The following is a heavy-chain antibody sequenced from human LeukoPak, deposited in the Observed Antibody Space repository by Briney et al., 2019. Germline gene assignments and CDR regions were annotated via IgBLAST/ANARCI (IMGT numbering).Heavy chain of an antibody. CDR2: INHSGST. Sequence: PSETLSLTCAVYGGSFSGYYWSWIRQPPGKGLEWIGEINHSGSTNYNPSLESRVTISIDTSKNQFSLKLSSVTAADTAVYYCAGYYYGTENYHNHPNFDYWGQGTLVTVSS. D-gene: IGHD3-10*01. CDR1: GGSFSGYY. J-gene: IGHJ4*02. V-gene: IGHV4-34*01. CDR3: AGYYYGTENYHNHPNFDY.